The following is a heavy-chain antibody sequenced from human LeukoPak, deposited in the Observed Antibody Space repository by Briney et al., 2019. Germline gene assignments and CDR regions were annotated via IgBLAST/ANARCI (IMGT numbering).Heavy chain of an antibody. CDR2: ISGSGSST. CDR3: AKGENDILTSFDY. Sequence: PGGSLRLSCAVSGLTVSSSFMSWVRQAPGKGLEWVSGISGSGSSTYYADSVKGRFTISRDNFKNTLFLQMNSLRAEDTAVYYCAKGENDILTSFDYWGQGTLVTVSS. V-gene: IGHV3-23*01. CDR1: GLTVSSSF. J-gene: IGHJ4*02. D-gene: IGHD3-9*01.